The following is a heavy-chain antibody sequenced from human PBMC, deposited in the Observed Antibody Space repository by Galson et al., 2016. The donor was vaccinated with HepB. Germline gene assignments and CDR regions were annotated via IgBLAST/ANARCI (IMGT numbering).Heavy chain of an antibody. Sequence: SLRLSCAASGFIFSSYAMSWVRQAPGKGLEWVSGLSDSGGSTYYADSVKGRFTVSRDNSKNTLYLQMNSLRADDTAVYYCARDWYDILTGSSAMDVWGQGTTVIVSS. D-gene: IGHD3-9*01. CDR1: GFIFSSYA. V-gene: IGHV3-23*01. CDR2: LSDSGGST. J-gene: IGHJ6*02. CDR3: ARDWYDILTGSSAMDV.